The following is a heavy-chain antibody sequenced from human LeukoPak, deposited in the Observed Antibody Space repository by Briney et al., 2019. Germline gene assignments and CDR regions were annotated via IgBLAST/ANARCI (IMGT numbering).Heavy chain of an antibody. CDR3: ANNRGYSYAVFDP. CDR2: IIPIFGPV. Sequence: ASVTVSCKASGGTISSYAISWVRQAPGQGLEWMGGIIPIFGPVNYAQNFQGRVTITADESTSTAYMELSSLRSEDTAVYYCANNRGYSYAVFDPRGQGTLVTVSS. D-gene: IGHD5-18*01. CDR1: GGTISSYA. J-gene: IGHJ5*02. V-gene: IGHV1-69*13.